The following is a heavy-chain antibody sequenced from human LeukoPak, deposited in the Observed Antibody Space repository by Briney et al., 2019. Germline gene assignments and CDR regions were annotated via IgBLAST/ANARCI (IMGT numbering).Heavy chain of an antibody. CDR2: IYHSGST. CDR3: ARNFERDCSGGSCYPEGFDY. J-gene: IGHJ4*02. D-gene: IGHD2-15*01. V-gene: IGHV4-4*02. CDR1: GGSISNSY. Sequence: KPSETLSLTCTVSGGSISNSYWSWVRQPPGKGLEWIGEIYHSGSTNYNPSLKSRVTISVDKSKNQFSLKLSSVTAADTAVYYCARNFERDCSGGSCYPEGFDYWGQGTLVTVSS.